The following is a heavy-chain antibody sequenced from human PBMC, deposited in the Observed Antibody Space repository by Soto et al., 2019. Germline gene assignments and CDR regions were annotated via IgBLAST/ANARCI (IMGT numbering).Heavy chain of an antibody. Sequence: EVQLLESGGGLVQPGGSLRLSCAASGFTFSNYAMNWVRQAPGKGLEWVSTISGSGGSPYYADSVKGRFTISRDNSTNTLYLKMNSLRAGDSAIYYCAKEGTSGLYYFDYWGQGTLVTVSS. CDR3: AKEGTSGLYYFDY. V-gene: IGHV3-23*01. CDR2: ISGSGGSP. CDR1: GFTFSNYA. J-gene: IGHJ4*02. D-gene: IGHD6-19*01.